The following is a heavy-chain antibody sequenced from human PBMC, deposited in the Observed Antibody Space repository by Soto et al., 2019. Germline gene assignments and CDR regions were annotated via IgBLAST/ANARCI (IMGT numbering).Heavy chain of an antibody. CDR1: GYSFTSYW. D-gene: IGHD4-17*01. J-gene: IGHJ6*02. CDR2: IYPGDSHT. CDR3: ARDRDLYGDYTFYYGMDV. V-gene: IGHV5-51*01. Sequence: GESLKISCKGSGYSFTSYWIGWVRQMPGKGLEWMGIIYPGDSHTRYSPSFQGQVTISADKSISTAYLQWSSLKASDTAMYYCARDRDLYGDYTFYYGMDVWGQGTTVTVSS.